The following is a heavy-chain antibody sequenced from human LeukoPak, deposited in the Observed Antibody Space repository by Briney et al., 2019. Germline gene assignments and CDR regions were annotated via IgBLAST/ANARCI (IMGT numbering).Heavy chain of an antibody. J-gene: IGHJ4*02. V-gene: IGHV4-34*01. CDR2: INHSGST. CDR1: GGSFSGYY. CDR3: ARVTRYFDWLLGKGCFDY. D-gene: IGHD3-9*01. Sequence: TSETLSLTCAVYGGSFSGYYWSWIRQPPGKGLEWIGEINHSGSTNYNPSLKSRVTISVDTSKNQFSLKLSSVTAADTAVYYCARVTRYFDWLLGKGCFDYWGQGTLVIVSS.